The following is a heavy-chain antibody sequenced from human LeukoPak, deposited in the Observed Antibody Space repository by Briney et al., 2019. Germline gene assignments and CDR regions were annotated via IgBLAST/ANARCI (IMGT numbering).Heavy chain of an antibody. CDR2: IRSKAYGGTT. V-gene: IGHV3-49*04. CDR1: GFTFGDYA. D-gene: IGHD3-10*01. CDR3: ARGMVRGATYDY. J-gene: IGHJ4*02. Sequence: GGSLRLSCTASGFTFGDYAMSWVRQAPGKGLEWVGFIRSKAYGGTTEYAASVKGRFTISRADSKSIAYLQMNSLRTEDTAVYYCARGMVRGATYDYWGRGTLVTVSS.